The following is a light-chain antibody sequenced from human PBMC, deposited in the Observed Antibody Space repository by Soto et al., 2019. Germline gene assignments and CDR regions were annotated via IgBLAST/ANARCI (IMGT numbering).Light chain of an antibody. V-gene: IGLV1-51*01. CDR3: GTWDSSLSDVV. Sequence: QSVLTQPPSVSAAPGQMVTNSCSGSSSNIGNNYVSWYQQLPGTAPKLLIYDNNKRPSGIPDRFSGSKSGTSATLGITGLQTGDEADYYCGTWDSSLSDVVFGGGTKLTVL. CDR1: SSNIGNNY. J-gene: IGLJ2*01. CDR2: DNN.